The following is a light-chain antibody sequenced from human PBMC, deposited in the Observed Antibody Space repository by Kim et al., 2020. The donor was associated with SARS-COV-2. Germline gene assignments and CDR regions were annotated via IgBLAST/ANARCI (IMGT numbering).Light chain of an antibody. J-gene: IGKJ4*01. Sequence: DIVLTQSPGTLSLSPGERATLSCRASQSVNSNYLAWYQQKPGQAPRLLIYAASIRATGIPDRFSGSGSGTDFTLTISRLEPEDFALFYCQQYGSSLALTFGGGTKVDIK. V-gene: IGKV3-20*01. CDR1: QSVNSNY. CDR2: AAS. CDR3: QQYGSSLALT.